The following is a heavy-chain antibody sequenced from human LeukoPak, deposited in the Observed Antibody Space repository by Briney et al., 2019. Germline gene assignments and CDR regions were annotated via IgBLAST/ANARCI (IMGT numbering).Heavy chain of an antibody. V-gene: IGHV3-23*01. Sequence: QPGGSLRHSCAASGFTFSPYALNWVRKAPGKGLEWVSGISGNSGSTHYADSVKGRFTISRDNSDNTLYLQMDSLRVDDTAVYFCARAQRGSPLPTSYYYYAMDVWGQGTTVSVSS. J-gene: IGHJ6*02. CDR2: ISGNSGST. CDR3: ARAQRGSPLPTSYYYYAMDV. CDR1: GFTFSPYA. D-gene: IGHD3-10*01.